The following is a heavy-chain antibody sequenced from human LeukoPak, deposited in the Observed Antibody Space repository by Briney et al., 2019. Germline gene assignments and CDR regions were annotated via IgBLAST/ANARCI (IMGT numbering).Heavy chain of an antibody. D-gene: IGHD3-22*01. CDR2: ISPNSGGT. V-gene: IGHV1-2*02. Sequence: ASVKVSCKASGYTFTGYYMHWVRQAPGQGLEWMGWISPNSGGTNYAQKLQGRVTMTTDTSTSTAYMELRSLRSDDTAVYYCASTNDSSGYYYDYYFDYWGQGTLVTVSS. CDR3: ASTNDSSGYYYDYYFDY. J-gene: IGHJ4*02. CDR1: GYTFTGYY.